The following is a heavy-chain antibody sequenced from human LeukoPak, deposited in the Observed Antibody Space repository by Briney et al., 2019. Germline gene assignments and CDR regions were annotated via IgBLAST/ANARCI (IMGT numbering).Heavy chain of an antibody. CDR2: IKKDGSEK. J-gene: IGHJ3*02. V-gene: IGHV3-7*04. CDR3: ARAKRNGFDI. Sequence: SGGSLRLSCAASEFTFSTYWMSWARQAPGKGLEWVADIKKDGSEKYYVDSVKGRFTISRQNAKNSLFLQMNSLRAEDTAVYYCARAKRNGFDIWGQGTMVTVSS. CDR1: EFTFSTYW.